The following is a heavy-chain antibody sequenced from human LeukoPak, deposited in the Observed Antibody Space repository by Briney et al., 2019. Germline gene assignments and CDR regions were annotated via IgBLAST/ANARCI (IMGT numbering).Heavy chain of an antibody. CDR2: IYSGGST. Sequence: GGSLRLSCAASGFTVSSNYMSWVRQAPGKGLEWVSDIYSGGSTYYEDSVKGRFTISSDNSNNTLYLQMNSLIAEDAAVYYCARDLLLDYYDSRDNWGQGTLVTVSS. V-gene: IGHV3-53*01. J-gene: IGHJ4*02. CDR1: GFTVSSNY. D-gene: IGHD3-22*01. CDR3: ARDLLLDYYDSRDN.